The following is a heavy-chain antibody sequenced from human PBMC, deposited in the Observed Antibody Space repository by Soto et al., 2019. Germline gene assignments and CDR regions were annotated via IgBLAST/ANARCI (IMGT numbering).Heavy chain of an antibody. J-gene: IGHJ4*02. V-gene: IGHV3-64*01. Sequence: PGGSLRLSCAASGFTFSSYAMHWVRQAPGKGLEYVSAISSNGGSTYYANSVKGRFTISRDNSKNTLYLQMGSLRAEDMAVYYCARYFGGYSGYALGYWGQGTLVTVSS. CDR3: ARYFGGYSGYALGY. CDR1: GFTFSSYA. CDR2: ISSNGGST. D-gene: IGHD5-12*01.